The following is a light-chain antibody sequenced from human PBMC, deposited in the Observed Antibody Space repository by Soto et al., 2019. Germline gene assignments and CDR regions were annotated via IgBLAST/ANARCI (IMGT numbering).Light chain of an antibody. J-gene: IGLJ2*01. CDR2: GSS. CDR1: SSNIGAGYD. CDR3: RSYDNSLSGPVV. V-gene: IGLV1-40*01. Sequence: QSVLTQPASVSGAPGQRVTISCTGSSSNIGAGYDVHWYQQRPGTAPKLLIYGSSNRPSGVPDRFSGSKSGTSASLAITGLQAEDEADYYCRSYDNSLSGPVVFGGGTKLTVL.